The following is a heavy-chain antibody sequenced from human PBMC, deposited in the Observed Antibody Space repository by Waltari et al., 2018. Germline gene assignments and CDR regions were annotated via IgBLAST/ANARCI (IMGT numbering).Heavy chain of an antibody. V-gene: IGHV3-23*01. CDR1: GFTFSSYA. J-gene: IGHJ6*02. CDR2: ISGSGGST. Sequence: EVQLLESGGGLVQPGGSLRLSCAASGFTFSSYAMSWVRQAPGTGLEWVSAISGSGGSTYYADSVKGRFTISRDNSKNTLYLQMNSLRAEDTAVYYCAKQQEDYYGSGSHYYYYGMDVWGQGTTVTVSS. CDR3: AKQQEDYYGSGSHYYYYGMDV. D-gene: IGHD3-10*01.